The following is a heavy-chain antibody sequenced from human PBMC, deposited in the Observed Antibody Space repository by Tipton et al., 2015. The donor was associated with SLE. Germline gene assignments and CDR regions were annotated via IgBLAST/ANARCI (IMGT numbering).Heavy chain of an antibody. V-gene: IGHV4-34*01. CDR2: SHQSGTT. J-gene: IGHJ4*02. CDR1: GGSFSGYY. D-gene: IGHD4-17*01. CDR3: ARVVDYGDRSYLFDY. Sequence: TLSLTCAVYGGSFSGYYWSWIRQPPGKGLEWIGESHQSGTTNYHPSFKSRVTISVDTSKNQFSLKLSSVTAADTAVYYCARVVDYGDRSYLFDYWGQGTLVTVSS.